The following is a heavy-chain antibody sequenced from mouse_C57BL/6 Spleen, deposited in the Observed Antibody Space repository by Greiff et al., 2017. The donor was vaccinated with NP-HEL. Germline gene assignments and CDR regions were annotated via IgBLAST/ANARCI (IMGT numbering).Heavy chain of an antibody. Sequence: EVKLMESGPELVKPGASVKMSCKASGYTFTDYNMHWVKQSHGKSLEWIGYINPNNGGTSYNQKFKGKATLTVNKSSSTAYMELRSLTSEDSAVYYCAGGAWFAYWGQGTLVTVSA. CDR3: AGGAWFAY. CDR1: GYTFTDYN. J-gene: IGHJ3*01. CDR2: INPNNGGT. V-gene: IGHV1-22*01.